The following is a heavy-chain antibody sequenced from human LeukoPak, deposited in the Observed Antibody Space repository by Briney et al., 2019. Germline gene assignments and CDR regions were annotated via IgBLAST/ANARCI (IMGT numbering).Heavy chain of an antibody. D-gene: IGHD3-3*01. CDR3: AGGPTGFWSGYYKFDY. CDR2: IIPIFGTA. V-gene: IGHV1-69*05. J-gene: IGHJ4*02. CDR1: GGTFSSYA. Sequence: SVKVSCKASGGTFSSYAISWVRQAPGQRLEWMGGIIPIFGTANYAQKFQGRVTITTDESTSTAYMELSSLRSEDTAVYYCAGGPTGFWSGYYKFDYWGQGTLVTVSS.